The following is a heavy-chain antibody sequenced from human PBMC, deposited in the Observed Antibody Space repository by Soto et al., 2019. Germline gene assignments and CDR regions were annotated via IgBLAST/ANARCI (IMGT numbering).Heavy chain of an antibody. D-gene: IGHD4-17*01. V-gene: IGHV3-23*01. Sequence: LLESGGGLVQPGGSLRLSCAASGFTFSTYAMSWVRQAPGKGLECVSAISGSGGSTYYADSVKGRFTISRDNSKNTLYLQMNSLRAEDTAVYYCAKSNYGGNSYWGHGTLVTVSS. J-gene: IGHJ4*01. CDR3: AKSNYGGNSY. CDR2: ISGSGGST. CDR1: GFTFSTYA.